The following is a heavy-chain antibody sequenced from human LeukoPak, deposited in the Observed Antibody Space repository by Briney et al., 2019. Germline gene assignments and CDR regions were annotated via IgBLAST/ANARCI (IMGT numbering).Heavy chain of an antibody. V-gene: IGHV3-23*01. Sequence: PGGSLRLSCAASGLTFSSYTMSWVRQAPGKGLEWVSAISGSGGSTYYADSVKGRFTISRDNSKNTLYLQMNSLRAEDTAVYYCAKDLHVRTTGIDVWGQGTTVTVSS. CDR1: GLTFSSYT. D-gene: IGHD4-17*01. J-gene: IGHJ6*02. CDR3: AKDLHVRTTGIDV. CDR2: ISGSGGST.